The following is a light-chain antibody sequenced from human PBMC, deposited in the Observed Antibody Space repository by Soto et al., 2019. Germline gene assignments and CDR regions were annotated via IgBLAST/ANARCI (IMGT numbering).Light chain of an antibody. CDR1: QSISAW. V-gene: IGKV1-5*01. J-gene: IGKJ1*01. CDR2: GVS. Sequence: DIQMTQSPSTLSASVGDRVAITCRASQSISAWLAWYQQKPGKAPKLLIYGVSSLESGVPSRFSGSGSGTQFTLTISSLQPDDFATYYCLQYNTYWTFGQGTKVDIK. CDR3: LQYNTYWT.